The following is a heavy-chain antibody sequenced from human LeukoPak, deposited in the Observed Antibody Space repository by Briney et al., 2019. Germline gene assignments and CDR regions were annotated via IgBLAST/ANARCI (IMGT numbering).Heavy chain of an antibody. CDR1: GFTVISNY. CDR3: ARGLASGSYNNYYYIDV. CDR2: IYSFNTT. V-gene: IGHV3-53*01. J-gene: IGHJ6*03. D-gene: IGHD3-10*01. Sequence: GGSMRLSCAASGFTVISNYMTWVRQAPRKGLEWVSVIYSFNTTYYADSVNGRFTIFRDTSKNTLHLQMDRLRAEDTAVYYCARGLASGSYNNYYYIDVWGKGDPVTVS.